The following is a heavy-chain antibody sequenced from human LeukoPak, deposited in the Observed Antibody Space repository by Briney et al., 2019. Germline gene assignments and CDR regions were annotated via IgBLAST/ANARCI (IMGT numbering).Heavy chain of an antibody. CDR2: ISGSGGST. CDR1: GFTFSSYA. D-gene: IGHD3-10*01. V-gene: IGHV3-23*01. CDR3: AKDLKFSTMVRGMLLDY. J-gene: IGHJ4*02. Sequence: GGSLRLSCAASGFTFSSYAMSWVRQAPGKGLEWVSAISGSGGSTYYADSVKGRFTISRDNSKNTLYLQMNSLRAEDTAVYYCAKDLKFSTMVRGMLLDYWGQGTLVTVSS.